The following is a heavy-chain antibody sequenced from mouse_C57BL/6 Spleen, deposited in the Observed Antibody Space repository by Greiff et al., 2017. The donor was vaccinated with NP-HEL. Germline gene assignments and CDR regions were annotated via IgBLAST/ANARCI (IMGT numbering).Heavy chain of an antibody. CDR3: VRHEDYGSSPWYFDV. V-gene: IGHV10-1*01. Sequence: GGGLVQPKGSLKLSCAASGFSFNTYAMNWVRQAPGKGLEWVARIRSKSNNYATYYADSVKDRFTISRDDSESMLYLQMNNLKTEDTAMYYCVRHEDYGSSPWYFDVWGTGTTVTVSS. CDR1: GFSFNTYA. CDR2: IRSKSNNYAT. J-gene: IGHJ1*03. D-gene: IGHD1-1*01.